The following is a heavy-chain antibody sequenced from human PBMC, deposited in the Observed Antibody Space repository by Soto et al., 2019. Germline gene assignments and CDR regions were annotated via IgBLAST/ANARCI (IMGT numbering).Heavy chain of an antibody. J-gene: IGHJ6*03. CDR2: ISWDSGNI. Sequence: EVQLVESGGGLVQPGRSLRLSCAASGFTFDDYGMHWVRQAPGKGLEWVSGISWDSGNIGYADSVKGRFTISRDNAKNSLFLQMNSLRAEDTALYYCAKDGEDCSSTSCYGYYYDMDVWGKGTTVSVSS. D-gene: IGHD2-2*01. V-gene: IGHV3-9*01. CDR1: GFTFDDYG. CDR3: AKDGEDCSSTSCYGYYYDMDV.